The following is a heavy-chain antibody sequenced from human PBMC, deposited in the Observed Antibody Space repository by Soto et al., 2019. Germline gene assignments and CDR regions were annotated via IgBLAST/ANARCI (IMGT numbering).Heavy chain of an antibody. CDR3: ASPLWRDDYDWGYFDL. V-gene: IGHV3-30-3*01. Sequence: QVQLVESGGGVVQPGRSLRLSCAASGFTFSSYAMHWVRQAPGKGLEWVAVISYDGSNKYYADSVKGRFTISRDNSKNTMYLQIESLRDEDTAVYYCASPLWRDDYDWGYFDLWGRGTLVTVSS. D-gene: IGHD3-16*01. J-gene: IGHJ2*01. CDR2: ISYDGSNK. CDR1: GFTFSSYA.